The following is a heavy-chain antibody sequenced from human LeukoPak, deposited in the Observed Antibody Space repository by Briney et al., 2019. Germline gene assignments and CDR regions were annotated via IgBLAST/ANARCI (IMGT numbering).Heavy chain of an antibody. Sequence: GGSLRLSCAASGCTFSSYGMHWVRQAPGKGLEWVAVIWYDGSNKYYADSVKGRFTISRDNSKNTLYLQMNSLRAEDTAVYYCAKCFGPYVALNAFDIRGQGTMVTVSS. CDR1: GCTFSSYG. V-gene: IGHV3-33*06. J-gene: IGHJ3*02. D-gene: IGHD3-10*01. CDR2: IWYDGSNK. CDR3: AKCFGPYVALNAFDI.